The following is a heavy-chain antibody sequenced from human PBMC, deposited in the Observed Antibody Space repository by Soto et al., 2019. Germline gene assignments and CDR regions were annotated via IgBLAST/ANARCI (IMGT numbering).Heavy chain of an antibody. CDR2: IFHSGTT. Sequence: QVQLQESGPGLVEPSGTLSLTCAVSGDSISSSHWWSWVRQPPGKGLEWIGEIFHSGTTKYNPSLGSRVTMSVDKSTTQLSLKLSSVTAADTAVYYCARQLERGDLPEGFEYWGQGTLAIVSS. V-gene: IGHV4-4*02. CDR1: GDSISSSHW. CDR3: ARQLERGDLPEGFEY. D-gene: IGHD1-1*01. J-gene: IGHJ4*02.